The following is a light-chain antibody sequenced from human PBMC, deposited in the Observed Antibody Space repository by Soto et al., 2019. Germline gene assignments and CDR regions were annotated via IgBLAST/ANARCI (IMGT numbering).Light chain of an antibody. J-gene: IGKJ1*01. CDR3: QQRYNWPPT. Sequence: EIVLTQSPATLSFSPGERATLSCRASQYVSSFLAWYQQKAGQAPRLLIYDASHRATGIPARFSGSGSGTDFTLTINSLEPEDFALYYCQQRYNWPPTFGQGTKV. CDR1: QYVSSF. V-gene: IGKV3-11*01. CDR2: DAS.